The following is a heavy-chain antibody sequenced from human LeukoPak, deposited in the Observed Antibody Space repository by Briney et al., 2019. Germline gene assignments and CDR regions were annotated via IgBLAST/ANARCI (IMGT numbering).Heavy chain of an antibody. CDR3: ARGKIGYYYGDYDGY. CDR1: GFTFSSYS. CDR2: ISSSSSYI. Sequence: GGSLRLSCAASGFTFSSYSMNWVRQAPGKGLEWVSSISSSSSYIYYADSVKGRFTISRDNAKNSLYLQMNSLRAEDTAVYYCARGKIGYYYGDYDGYWGQGILVTVSS. D-gene: IGHD4-17*01. J-gene: IGHJ4*02. V-gene: IGHV3-21*01.